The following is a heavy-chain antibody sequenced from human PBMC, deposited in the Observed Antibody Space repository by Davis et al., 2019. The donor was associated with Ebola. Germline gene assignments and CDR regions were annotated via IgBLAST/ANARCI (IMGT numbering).Heavy chain of an antibody. CDR3: ARLRGYDFGSRWLGAY. V-gene: IGHV4-59*08. Sequence: SETLSLTCAVYGGSFSGYYWSWIRQPPGKGLEWIGYIYYSGSTNYNPSLKSRVTISVDTSKNQFSLKLSSVTAADSAVYYCARLRGYDFGSRWLGAYWGQGTLVTVSS. CDR1: GGSFSGYY. D-gene: IGHD5-12*01. CDR2: IYYSGST. J-gene: IGHJ4*02.